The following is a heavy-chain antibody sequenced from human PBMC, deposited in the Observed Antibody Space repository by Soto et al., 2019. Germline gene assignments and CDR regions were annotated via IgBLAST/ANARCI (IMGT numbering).Heavy chain of an antibody. CDR3: ASLFRSPDYFDY. D-gene: IGHD3-10*02. CDR2: ISSSSSYT. J-gene: IGHJ4*02. Sequence: GSLRLSCAASVFTFSDYYMSWIRQAPGKGLEWVSYISSSSSYTNYADSVKGRFTISRDNAKNSLYLQMNSLRAEDTAVYYCASLFRSPDYFDYWGQGTLVTVSS. V-gene: IGHV3-11*06. CDR1: VFTFSDYY.